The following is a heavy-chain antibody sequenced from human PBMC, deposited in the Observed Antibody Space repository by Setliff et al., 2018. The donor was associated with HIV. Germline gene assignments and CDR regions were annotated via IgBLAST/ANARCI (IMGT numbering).Heavy chain of an antibody. CDR3: ARGWFGGYYFDY. CDR1: VESFSGFY. Sequence: SETLSLTCAVYVESFSGFYWSWIRQPPGKGLEWIGEINHSGSTNYNPSLKSRVTISVDTPKNQFSLKLSFVTAADTAVYYCARGWFGGYYFDYWGQGTLVTVSS. D-gene: IGHD3-10*01. J-gene: IGHJ4*02. V-gene: IGHV4-34*01. CDR2: INHSGST.